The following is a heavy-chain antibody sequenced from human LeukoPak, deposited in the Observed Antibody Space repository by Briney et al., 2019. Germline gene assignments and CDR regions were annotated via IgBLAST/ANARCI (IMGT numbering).Heavy chain of an antibody. CDR1: GLTFSSYA. J-gene: IGHJ4*02. CDR3: AKDRGGYGGYESYFDY. D-gene: IGHD5-12*01. CDR2: ISGSGGST. Sequence: GGSLRLSCAASGLTFSSYAMSWVRQAPGKGLEWVSAISGSGGSTYYADSVKGRFTISRDNSKNTLYLQMNSLRAEDTAVYYCAKDRGGYGGYESYFDYWGQGTLVTVSS. V-gene: IGHV3-23*01.